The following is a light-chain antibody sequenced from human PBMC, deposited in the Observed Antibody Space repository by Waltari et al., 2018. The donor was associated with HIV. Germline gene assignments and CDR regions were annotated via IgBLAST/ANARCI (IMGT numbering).Light chain of an antibody. J-gene: IGKJ2*01. Sequence: EIVLAQSPGTLSLSPGERATLSCRASQSISSSLAWYQQKPGRAPRLRIYDASNRATGIPARFSGSGSGTDFTLTISSLEPEDFAVYYCQQRSNRPPKYTFGQGTKLEIK. V-gene: IGKV3-11*01. CDR2: DAS. CDR1: QSISSS. CDR3: QQRSNRPPKYT.